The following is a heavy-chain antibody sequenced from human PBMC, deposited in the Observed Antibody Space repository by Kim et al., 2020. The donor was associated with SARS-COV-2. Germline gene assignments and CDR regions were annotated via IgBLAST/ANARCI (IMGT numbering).Heavy chain of an antibody. D-gene: IGHD3-10*02. J-gene: IGHJ4*02. V-gene: IGHV3-74*01. Sequence: YADSVKCRFTITRTTTKHTLYLQMNSLRAKDTAVYYWAREGIVRGVTLDSWGQGTLVTVSS. CDR3: AREGIVRGVTLDS.